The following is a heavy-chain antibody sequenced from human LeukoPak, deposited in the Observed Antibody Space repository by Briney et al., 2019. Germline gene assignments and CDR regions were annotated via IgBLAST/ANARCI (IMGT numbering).Heavy chain of an antibody. CDR3: ARSGGVDWLFANFYY. J-gene: IGHJ4*02. Sequence: GGSLRLSCAACGFIFSIYEMKWVREAPGKGVEWVSYISSSGSTIYYADSVKGRFTISRDNAKHSLYLQMNSLGAEDTAVYYCARSGGVDWLFANFYYWGQGTLVTVSS. V-gene: IGHV3-48*03. CDR2: ISSSGSTI. D-gene: IGHD3-9*01. CDR1: GFIFSIYE.